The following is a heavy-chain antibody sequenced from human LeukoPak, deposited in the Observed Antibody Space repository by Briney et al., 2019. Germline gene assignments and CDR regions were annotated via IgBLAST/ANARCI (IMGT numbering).Heavy chain of an antibody. J-gene: IGHJ4*02. CDR1: GFTFSSYE. Sequence: SGGSLRLSCAASGFTFSSYEMNWVRQAPGKGLEFVSAISGDGGGTYYGNSVKGRFTISRDNSKNTVYLQMGSLRVEDMAVYYCARGYNYAYDYWGQGTLVTVPS. V-gene: IGHV3-64*01. CDR2: ISGDGGGT. CDR3: ARGYNYAYDY. D-gene: IGHD5-18*01.